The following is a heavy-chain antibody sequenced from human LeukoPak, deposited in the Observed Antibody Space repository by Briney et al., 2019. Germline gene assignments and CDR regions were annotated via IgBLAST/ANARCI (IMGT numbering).Heavy chain of an antibody. V-gene: IGHV3-48*03. Sequence: HPGGSRRLSCAASGFTFSSYEMNWVRQAPGKGLEWVSYISSSGSTIYYADAVKGRFTISRDNAKNSLYLQMNSLRAEDTAVYYCSILSMAWLDYWGQGTLVAVSS. CDR3: SILSMAWLDY. CDR2: ISSSGSTI. CDR1: GFTFSSYE. J-gene: IGHJ4*02. D-gene: IGHD6-6*01.